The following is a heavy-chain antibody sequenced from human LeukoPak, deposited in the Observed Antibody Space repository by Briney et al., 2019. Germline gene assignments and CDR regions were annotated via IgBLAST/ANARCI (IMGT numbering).Heavy chain of an antibody. CDR1: GGTFSSYA. CDR2: IIPIFGTA. V-gene: IGHV1-69*05. J-gene: IGHJ4*02. CDR3: ARGAGSYDSSGYYYVAIDY. D-gene: IGHD3-22*01. Sequence: GASVKVSCKASGGTFSSYAISWVRQAPGQGLEWMGGIIPIFGTANYAQKFQGRVTITTDESTSTAYMELSSLRSEDTAVYYCARGAGSYDSSGYYYVAIDYWGQGTLVTVSS.